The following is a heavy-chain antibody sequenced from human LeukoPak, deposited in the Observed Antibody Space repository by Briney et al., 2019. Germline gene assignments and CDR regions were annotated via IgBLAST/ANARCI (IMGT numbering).Heavy chain of an antibody. V-gene: IGHV3-23*01. J-gene: IGHJ4*02. D-gene: IGHD3-22*01. CDR2: ISGSGGST. CDR1: GFIFSDYW. CDR3: AKSAMIVVVITTALDY. Sequence: SGGSLRLSCAASGFIFSDYWMHWVRQAPGKGLEWVSAISGSGGSTYYADSAKGRFTISRDNSKNTLYLQMNSLRAEDTAVYYCAKSAMIVVVITTALDYWGQGTLVTVSS.